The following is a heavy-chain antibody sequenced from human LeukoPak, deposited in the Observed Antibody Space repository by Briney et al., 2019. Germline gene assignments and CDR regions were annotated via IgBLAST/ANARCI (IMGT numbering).Heavy chain of an antibody. V-gene: IGHV4-4*02. Sequence: SGTLSLTCGVSGVSITSGNWWSWVRQPPGKGLEWIGEIYHSGSINYNPSLKSRVTISVDKSENQFSLKLNSVTAADTAVYYCWHSGYESGLDYWGQGTLVTVSS. J-gene: IGHJ4*02. CDR1: GVSITSGNW. CDR3: WHSGYESGLDY. D-gene: IGHD5-12*01. CDR2: IYHSGSI.